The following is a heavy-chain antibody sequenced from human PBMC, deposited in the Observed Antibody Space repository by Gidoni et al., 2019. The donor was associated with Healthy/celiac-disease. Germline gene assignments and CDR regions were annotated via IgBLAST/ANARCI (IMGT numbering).Heavy chain of an antibody. Sequence: EVQLVESGGGLVQPGRSLRLSCTASGFTFGDYAMSWFRQAPGKGLEWVGFIRSKAYGGTTEYAASVKGRFTISRDESKSIAYLQMNSLKTEDTAVYYCTRARWYCSGGSCASPRFDYWGQGTLVTVSS. CDR1: GFTFGDYA. CDR2: IRSKAYGGTT. J-gene: IGHJ4*02. V-gene: IGHV3-49*03. CDR3: TRARWYCSGGSCASPRFDY. D-gene: IGHD2-15*01.